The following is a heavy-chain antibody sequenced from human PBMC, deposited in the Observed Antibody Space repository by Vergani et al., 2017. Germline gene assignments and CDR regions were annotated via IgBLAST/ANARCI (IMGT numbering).Heavy chain of an antibody. J-gene: IGHJ6*02. CDR3: AREGGPYCSGGSCYYPTGYYGMDV. D-gene: IGHD2-15*01. Sequence: EVQLVESGGGLVKHGGSLRLSCAASGFTFSSYSMNWVRQAPGKGLEWVSSISSSSSYIYYADSVKGRFTISRDNAKNSLYLQMNSLRAEDTAVYYCAREGGPYCSGGSCYYPTGYYGMDVWGQGP. V-gene: IGHV3-21*01. CDR2: ISSSSSYI. CDR1: GFTFSSYS.